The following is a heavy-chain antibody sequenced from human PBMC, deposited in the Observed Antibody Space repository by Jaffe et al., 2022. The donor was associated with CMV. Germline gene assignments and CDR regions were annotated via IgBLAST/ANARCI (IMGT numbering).Heavy chain of an antibody. CDR3: TTVWVYSSSRAGYYYGMDV. CDR1: GFTFSNAW. J-gene: IGHJ6*02. V-gene: IGHV3-15*01. D-gene: IGHD6-6*01. CDR2: IKSKTDGGTT. Sequence: EVQLVESGGGLVKPGGSLRLSCAASGFTFSNAWMSWVRQAPGKGLEWVGRIKSKTDGGTTDYAAPVKGRFTISRDDSKNTLYLQMNSLKTEDTAVYYCTTVWVYSSSRAGYYYGMDVWGQGTTVTVSS.